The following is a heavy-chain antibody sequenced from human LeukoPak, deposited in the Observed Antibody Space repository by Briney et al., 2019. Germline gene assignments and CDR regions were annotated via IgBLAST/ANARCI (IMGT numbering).Heavy chain of an antibody. CDR3: AKDAKAYYDSSGYYHS. CDR2: ISSSSSYI. Sequence: GGSLRLSCAASGFTFSSYSMNWVRQAPGKGLEWVSSISSSSSYIYYADSVKGRFTISRDTSRSTLYLQMNSLRAEDTAVYYCAKDAKAYYDSSGYYHSWGQGTLVTVSS. CDR1: GFTFSSYS. J-gene: IGHJ4*02. V-gene: IGHV3-21*04. D-gene: IGHD3-22*01.